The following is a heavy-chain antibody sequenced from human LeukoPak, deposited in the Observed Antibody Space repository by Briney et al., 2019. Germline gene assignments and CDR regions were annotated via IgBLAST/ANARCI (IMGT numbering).Heavy chain of an antibody. CDR2: ISSSSNYI. Sequence: PGGSLRLSCAVSGFTFSSYTMNWVRQGPGKGLEWVSSISSSSNYIYYADSVKGRFAISRDNAKNSLYLQMNSLRAEDTAVYYCARPSQPIVATNDFDYWGQGTLVTVSS. CDR1: GFTFSSYT. CDR3: ARPSQPIVATNDFDY. D-gene: IGHD5-12*01. J-gene: IGHJ4*02. V-gene: IGHV3-21*01.